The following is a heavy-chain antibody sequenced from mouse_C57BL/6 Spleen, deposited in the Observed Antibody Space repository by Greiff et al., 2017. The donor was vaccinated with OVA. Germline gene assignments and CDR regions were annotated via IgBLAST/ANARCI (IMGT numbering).Heavy chain of an antibody. D-gene: IGHD2-5*01. CDR3: ATGNYSNHWYLDV. J-gene: IGHJ1*03. CDR2: INPSSGYT. V-gene: IGHV1-7*01. Sequence: VQLQQSGAELAQPGASVKLSCKASGYTFTSYWMHWVKQRPGQGLEWIGYINPSSGYTKYNQKFKDKATLTADKSSSTAYMQLSSLTYEDSAVYYCATGNYSNHWYLDVWGTGTTVTVSS. CDR1: GYTFTSYW.